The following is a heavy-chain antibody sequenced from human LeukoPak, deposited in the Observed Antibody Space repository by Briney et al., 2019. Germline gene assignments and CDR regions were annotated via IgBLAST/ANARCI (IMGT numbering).Heavy chain of an antibody. V-gene: IGHV4-61*02. CDR2: IYTSGST. Sequence: PSETLSLTCTVSGGSISSGSYYWSWIRQPAGKGLEWIGRIYTSGSTNYNPSLKSRVTISVDTSKNQFSLKLSSVTAADTAVYYCAREDVPFYFDYWGQGTLVTVSS. CDR3: AREDVPFYFDY. J-gene: IGHJ4*02. CDR1: GGSISSGSYY.